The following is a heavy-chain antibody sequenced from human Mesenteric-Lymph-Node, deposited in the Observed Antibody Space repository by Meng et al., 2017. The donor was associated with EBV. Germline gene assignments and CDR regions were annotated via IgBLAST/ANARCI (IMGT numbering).Heavy chain of an antibody. CDR2: IYYDGSNI. V-gene: IGHV3-33*01. CDR1: GFTFTRYG. Sequence: QVQLVESGGGVVQPGRALRLSGAASGFTFTRYGTGMDWVRQAPGKGLEWVALIYYDGSNIHYADSVKGRFTISKDNSRNTLYLQMNSLRADDTAVYYCARGRIAARLRGAMDVWGPGTTVTVS. CDR3: ARGRIAARLRGAMDV. J-gene: IGHJ6*02. D-gene: IGHD6-6*01.